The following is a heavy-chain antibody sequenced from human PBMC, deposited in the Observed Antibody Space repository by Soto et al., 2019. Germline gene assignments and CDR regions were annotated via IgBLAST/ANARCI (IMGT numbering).Heavy chain of an antibody. V-gene: IGHV1-18*01. Sequence: ASVKVSCKASGDTFTSYGISWVRQAPGQGLEWMGWVSAYNGNTNYAQKLQGRVTMTTDTSTSTAYMELRSLRSDDTAVYYCAREYDFWSGSGAFDIWGQGTMVTVSS. CDR3: AREYDFWSGSGAFDI. D-gene: IGHD3-3*01. J-gene: IGHJ3*02. CDR1: GDTFTSYG. CDR2: VSAYNGNT.